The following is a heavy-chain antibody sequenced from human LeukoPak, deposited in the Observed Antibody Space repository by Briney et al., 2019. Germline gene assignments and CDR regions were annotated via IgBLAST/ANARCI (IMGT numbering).Heavy chain of an antibody. CDR2: IYYSGST. Sequence: SETLSLTCTVSGGSISSYYWSWIRQPPGKGLEWIGYIYYSGSTNYNPSLKSRVTISVDTSKNQFSLKLSSVTAADTAVYYCARTMKGDFWSGYSYYYYYYMDVWGKGTTVTVSS. J-gene: IGHJ6*03. V-gene: IGHV4-59*01. CDR1: GGSISSYY. D-gene: IGHD3-3*01. CDR3: ARTMKGDFWSGYSYYYYYYMDV.